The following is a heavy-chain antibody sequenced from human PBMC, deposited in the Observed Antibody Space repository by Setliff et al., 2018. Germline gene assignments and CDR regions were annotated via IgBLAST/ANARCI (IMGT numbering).Heavy chain of an antibody. CDR2: ITSSGRDT. CDR1: GFTFSNYA. D-gene: IGHD2-8*02. CDR3: VKGTLPYCTGPTCYPLDH. Sequence: PGESLKISCATSGFTFSNYAMGWVRQAPGKGLEWVSVITSSGRDTYYTDSVKGRFTISRDNSDNTLYLQMNSLRDADTAIYYCVKGTLPYCTGPTCYPLDHWGQGTLVTVSS. J-gene: IGHJ4*02. V-gene: IGHV3-23*01.